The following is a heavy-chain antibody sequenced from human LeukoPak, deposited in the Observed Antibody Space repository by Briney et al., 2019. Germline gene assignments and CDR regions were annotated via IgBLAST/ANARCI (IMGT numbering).Heavy chain of an antibody. CDR3: ARSWFDP. V-gene: IGHV4-34*01. Sequence: QTSETLSLTCAVYGGSFSGYYWSWIRQPPGKGLEWIGEINHSGSTNYNPSLKSRVTISVDTSKNQFSLKLSSVTAADTAVYYCARSWFDPWGQGTLVTVSS. J-gene: IGHJ5*02. CDR1: GGSFSGYY. CDR2: INHSGST.